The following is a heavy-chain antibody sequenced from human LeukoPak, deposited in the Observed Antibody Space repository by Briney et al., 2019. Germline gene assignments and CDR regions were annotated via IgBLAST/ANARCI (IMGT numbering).Heavy chain of an antibody. CDR3: ARGVPGNVDY. CDR1: GGSISDYY. V-gene: IGHV4-59*01. J-gene: IGHJ4*02. D-gene: IGHD1-1*01. CDR2: IYYSGST. Sequence: SETLSLTCTVSGGSISDYYWSWLRQPPGKGLEWIGYIYYSGSTNYSPSLRSRVTMSVDTSNNQLSLKVNSATAADTAVYYCARGVPGNVDYWGQGTLVTVSS.